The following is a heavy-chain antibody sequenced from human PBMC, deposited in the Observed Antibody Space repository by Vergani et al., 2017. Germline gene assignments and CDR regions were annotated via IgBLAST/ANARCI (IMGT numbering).Heavy chain of an antibody. J-gene: IGHJ4*02. Sequence: EVQLLESGGNLVQPGGSLRLSCAASGFNFTNFAMTWVRQAPGEGLEWVSGISGSGGFTYYADSVKGRFTISRDNSNNTMFLQMNNLRAEDTAVYYCAKDNVPGYYDSSGYCDYWGQGTLVTVSS. CDR2: ISGSGGFT. D-gene: IGHD3-22*01. CDR3: AKDNVPGYYDSSGYCDY. V-gene: IGHV3-23*01. CDR1: GFNFTNFA.